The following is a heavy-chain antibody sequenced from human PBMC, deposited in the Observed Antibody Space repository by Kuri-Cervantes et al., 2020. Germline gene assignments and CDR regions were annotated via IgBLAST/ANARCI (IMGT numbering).Heavy chain of an antibody. CDR2: INAGNGDT. CDR3: SRDHDSSGPGDY. J-gene: IGHJ4*02. CDR1: GYTFTSYA. V-gene: IGHV1-3*01. D-gene: IGHD3-22*01. Sequence: ASFKVSCKASGYTFTSYAIHWVRQAPGQRLEWMGWINAGNGDTKYSQNLQGRVTFTRDTSASTAYMDLSSLRSEDTTVYYCSRDHDSSGPGDYWGQGTLVTVSS.